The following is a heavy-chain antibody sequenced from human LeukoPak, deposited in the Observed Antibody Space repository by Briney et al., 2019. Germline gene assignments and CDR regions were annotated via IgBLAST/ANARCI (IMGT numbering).Heavy chain of an antibody. J-gene: IGHJ5*02. CDR1: VASISIYF. CDR3: SRDTGATGEVKFDP. Sequence: PSATLPATSPAPVASISIYFRSWTRPPAGKALEWTGIIDVTGSTTYNPSLEGRVTMSLDKPKNPFSLQLSCVTAADTALYYLSRDTGATGEVKFDPWGQGTLVTVSS. CDR2: IDVTGST. D-gene: IGHD1-26*01. V-gene: IGHV4-4*07.